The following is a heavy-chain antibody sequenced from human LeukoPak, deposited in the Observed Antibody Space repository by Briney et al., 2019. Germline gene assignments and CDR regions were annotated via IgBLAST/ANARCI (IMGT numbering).Heavy chain of an antibody. CDR3: ARTACSGGTCYSQRGAFDI. CDR1: GGSISSSSYY. CDR2: IYYSGST. D-gene: IGHD2-15*01. Sequence: PSETLSLTCTVSGGSISSSSYYWGWIRQPPGKGLEWIGSIYYSGSTYDNPSLKSRVTISVDTSKNQFSLKLSSLTAADTAVYYCARTACSGGTCYSQRGAFDIWGQGTMVTVSS. J-gene: IGHJ3*02. V-gene: IGHV4-39*07.